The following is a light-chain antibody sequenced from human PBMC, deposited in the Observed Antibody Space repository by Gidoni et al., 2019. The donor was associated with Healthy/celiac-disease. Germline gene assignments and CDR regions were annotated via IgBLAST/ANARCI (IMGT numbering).Light chain of an antibody. CDR1: SSDVGGYNY. CDR3: SSYAGSNNFVV. Sequence: QSALPQPPSASGSPGQSVTISCTGTSSDVGGYNYVSWYQPHPGKAPKLMIYEVSKRPSGVPDRFSGSKSGNTASLTVSGLQAEDEADYYCSSYAGSNNFVVFGGGTKLTVL. CDR2: EVS. V-gene: IGLV2-8*01. J-gene: IGLJ2*01.